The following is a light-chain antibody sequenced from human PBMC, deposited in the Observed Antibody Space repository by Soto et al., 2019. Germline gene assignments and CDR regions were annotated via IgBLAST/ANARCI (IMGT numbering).Light chain of an antibody. CDR3: QHYGSSPPLT. V-gene: IGKV3-20*01. Sequence: EFVLTQSPGTLSLSPGERATLSCRASQSVSSTFLAWYQQKPGQAPRLLIYGASTRGTAIPDRFSGSGSGTDFTLIISRLEPEDFAVYYCQHYGSSPPLTFGGGTKVEIK. J-gene: IGKJ4*01. CDR1: QSVSSTF. CDR2: GAS.